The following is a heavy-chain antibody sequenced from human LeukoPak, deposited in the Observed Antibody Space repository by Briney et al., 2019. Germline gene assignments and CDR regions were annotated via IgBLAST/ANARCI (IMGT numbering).Heavy chain of an antibody. Sequence: PGGSLRLSCTASGFIFGDYAMTWLRQAPGEGLEWVGCIISKAYGETTEYAASVKGRFTISRDDSKSIAYLQMNSLKTEDTAVYYCTRDIRAFPGGYHGMDVWGKGTTVTVSS. D-gene: IGHD2-8*02. V-gene: IGHV3-49*03. CDR1: GFIFGDYA. J-gene: IGHJ6*04. CDR3: TRDIRAFPGGYHGMDV. CDR2: IISKAYGETT.